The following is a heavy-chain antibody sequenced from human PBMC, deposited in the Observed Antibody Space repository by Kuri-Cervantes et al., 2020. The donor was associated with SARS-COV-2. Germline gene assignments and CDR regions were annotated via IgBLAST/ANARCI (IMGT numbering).Heavy chain of an antibody. CDR2: IYPGDSDT. Sequence: ETLSLTCKGSGYSFTSYWIGWVRQMPGKGLEWMGIIYPGDSDTRYSPSFQGQVTISADKSISTAYLQWSSLKASDTAMYHCARAGDCGGDCFHFDYRDQGTLVTVSS. CDR3: ARAGDCGGDCFHFDY. D-gene: IGHD2-21*01. CDR1: GYSFTSYW. V-gene: IGHV5-51*01. J-gene: IGHJ4*02.